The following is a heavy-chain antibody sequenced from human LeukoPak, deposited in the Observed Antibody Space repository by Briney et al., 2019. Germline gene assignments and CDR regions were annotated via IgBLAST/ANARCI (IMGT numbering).Heavy chain of an antibody. V-gene: IGHV3-74*01. CDR3: AKEQGVQLWYYFDY. CDR1: GFTFSNYA. CDR2: ISTDARTI. D-gene: IGHD5-18*01. Sequence: GGSLRLSCAASGFTFSNYAMHWVRQAPGKGLVWVSHISTDARTITYADFVKGWFTISRDNAKNTVYLQMNSLRAEDTAVYYCAKEQGVQLWYYFDYWGQGTLVTVSS. J-gene: IGHJ4*02.